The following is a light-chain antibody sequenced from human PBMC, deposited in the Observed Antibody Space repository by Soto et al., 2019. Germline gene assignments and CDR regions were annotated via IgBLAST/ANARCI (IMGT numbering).Light chain of an antibody. CDR3: QQYGSSPRT. V-gene: IGKV3-20*01. CDR1: QSVSSSY. CDR2: GAS. J-gene: IGKJ1*01. Sequence: EIVLTQSPGTLSLSPGERATLSCRASQSVSSSYLAWYQQKPGQAPRLLIYGASSRATGIPDRLSGSGSGTDFTLTISRLEPEDFAVYYGQQYGSSPRTFGQGTKVESK.